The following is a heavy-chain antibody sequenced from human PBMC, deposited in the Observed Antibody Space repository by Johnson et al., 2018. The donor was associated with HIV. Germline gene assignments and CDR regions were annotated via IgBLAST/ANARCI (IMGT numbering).Heavy chain of an antibody. J-gene: IGHJ3*02. V-gene: IGHV3-74*01. CDR3: AREQELIGERAFDI. CDR1: GFTFINYW. CDR2: MNGDGKST. Sequence: VQLVESGGGLVQPGGSLRLSCTASGFTFINYWMHWVRQAPGKGLVWVSRMNGDGKSTTYADSVKGRFTISRDNAKNTLYLQMNSLRAEDTAVYYCAREQELIGERAFDIWSQGTMVTVAS. D-gene: IGHD6-13*01.